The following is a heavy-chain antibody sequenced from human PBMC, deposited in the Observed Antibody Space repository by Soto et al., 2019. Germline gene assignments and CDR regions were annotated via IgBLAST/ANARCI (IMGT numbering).Heavy chain of an antibody. CDR1: GFTFSSYA. Sequence: GGSLRLSCAASGFTFSSYARSWVRQAPGKGLEWVSAISGSGGSTYYADSVKGRFTISRDNSKNTLYLQMNSLRAEDTAVYYCAKTRITIFGVVSPGPYYFDYWGQGTLVTVSS. CDR3: AKTRITIFGVVSPGPYYFDY. V-gene: IGHV3-23*01. J-gene: IGHJ4*02. D-gene: IGHD3-3*01. CDR2: ISGSGGST.